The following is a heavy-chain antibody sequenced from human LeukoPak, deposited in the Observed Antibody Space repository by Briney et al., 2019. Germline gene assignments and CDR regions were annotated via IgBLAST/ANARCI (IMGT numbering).Heavy chain of an antibody. J-gene: IGHJ4*02. CDR2: MNSDGSST. V-gene: IGHV3-74*01. Sequence: AGGSLRLSCAASGFTFSSYWMHWVRQAPGEGLVWVSRMNSDGSSTSYADSVKGRFTISRDNAKNTLYLQMNSLRAEDTALYYCAVQLGTLDFWGQGTLVTVSS. D-gene: IGHD1-1*01. CDR3: AVQLGTLDF. CDR1: GFTFSSYW.